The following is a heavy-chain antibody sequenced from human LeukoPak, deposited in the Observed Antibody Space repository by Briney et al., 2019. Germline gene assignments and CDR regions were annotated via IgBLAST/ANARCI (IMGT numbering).Heavy chain of an antibody. CDR2: MNPNSGIT. CDR1: GYTFTGYY. D-gene: IGHD1-26*01. CDR3: ATGGSGSYPYYYYYMDV. Sequence: ASGKVSCKASGYTFTGYYMHWVRQAPGQGLEWMGWMNPNSGITAYAQKFQGRVTMTEDTSTDTAYMELSSLRSEDTAVYYCATGGSGSYPYYYYYMDVWAKGPRSPSP. J-gene: IGHJ6*03. V-gene: IGHV1-8*02.